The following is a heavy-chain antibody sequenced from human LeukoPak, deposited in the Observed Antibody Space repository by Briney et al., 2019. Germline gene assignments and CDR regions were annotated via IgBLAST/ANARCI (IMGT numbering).Heavy chain of an antibody. J-gene: IGHJ6*03. V-gene: IGHV1-2*02. CDR3: ARERITIFGVVPGQYYYYYYMDV. CDR1: GYTFTGYY. CDR2: INPNSGGT. Sequence: ASVKVSCKASGYTFTGYYMHWVRQAPGQGLEWMGWINPNSGGTNYAQKFQGRVTMTRDTSISTAYMELSRLRSDDTAVYYCARERITIFGVVPGQYYYYYYMDVWGKGTTVTVSS. D-gene: IGHD3-3*01.